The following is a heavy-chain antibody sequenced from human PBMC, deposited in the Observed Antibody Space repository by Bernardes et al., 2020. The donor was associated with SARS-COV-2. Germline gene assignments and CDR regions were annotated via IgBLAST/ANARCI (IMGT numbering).Heavy chain of an antibody. CDR1: GFTFSSYW. D-gene: IGHD3-3*01. V-gene: IGHV3-74*01. J-gene: IGHJ4*02. CDR2: INNGGSIT. CDR3: IRDLRSGDH. Sequence: GGSLRLSCAASGFTFSSYWMHWVRQAPGKGLVWVSRINNGGSITTYADFVRGRFTISRDNTKNTVYLQMNSLRAEDTAVYYCIRDLRSGDHWGQGTLVTVSS.